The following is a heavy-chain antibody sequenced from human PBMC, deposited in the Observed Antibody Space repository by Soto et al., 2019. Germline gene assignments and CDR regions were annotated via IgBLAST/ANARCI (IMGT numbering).Heavy chain of an antibody. CDR1: GGTFSSYA. CDR3: ASSYREQQLVGGYYYYGMDV. D-gene: IGHD6-13*01. J-gene: IGHJ6*02. Sequence: QVQLVQSGAEVKKPGSSVKVSCKASGGTFSSYAISWVRQAPGQGLEWMGGIIPIFGTANYAQKFQGRVTITADESTSTAYMEPSSLRSEDTAVYYCASSYREQQLVGGYYYYGMDVWGQGTTVTVSS. V-gene: IGHV1-69*01. CDR2: IIPIFGTA.